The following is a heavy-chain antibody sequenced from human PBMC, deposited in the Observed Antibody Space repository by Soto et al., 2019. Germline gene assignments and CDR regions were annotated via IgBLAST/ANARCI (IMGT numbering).Heavy chain of an antibody. CDR2: IYYSGST. CDR1: GGSISSGGYY. D-gene: IGHD3-10*01. J-gene: IGHJ4*02. V-gene: IGHV4-31*03. Sequence: QVQLQESGPGLVKPSQTLSLTCTVSGGSISSGGYYWSWIRQHPGKGLEWIGYIYYSGSTYYNPYLKSRVTISVDTSKNQFSLKLSSVTAADTAVYYCARLAMVRGVTPVDYWGQGTLVTVSS. CDR3: ARLAMVRGVTPVDY.